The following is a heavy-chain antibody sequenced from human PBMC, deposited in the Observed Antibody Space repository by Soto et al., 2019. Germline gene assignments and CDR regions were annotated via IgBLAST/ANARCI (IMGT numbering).Heavy chain of an antibody. J-gene: IGHJ5*02. CDR2: IYYSGST. CDR1: GDSISSNNNY. D-gene: IGHD5-18*01. CDR3: ASLKLGYSTFDP. V-gene: IGHV4-30-4*01. Sequence: PSETLSLTCTVSGDSISSNNNYWSWIRQPPGKGLEWIGYIYYSGSTYYNPSLKSRVTISVDTSKNQFSLKLSSVTAADTAVYYCASLKLGYSTFDPWGQGTLVTVSS.